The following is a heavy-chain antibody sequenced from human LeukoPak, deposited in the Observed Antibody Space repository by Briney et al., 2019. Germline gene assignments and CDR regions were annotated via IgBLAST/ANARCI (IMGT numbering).Heavy chain of an antibody. CDR2: INPNSGGT. V-gene: IGHV1-2*02. Sequence: ASVKVSCKASGYTFTGYYMHWVRQAPGQGREWMGWINPNSGGTNYAQKFQGRVTMTRDTSISTAYMELSRLRSDDTAVYYCAREVIAVAGFDYWGQGTLVTVSS. CDR3: AREVIAVAGFDY. D-gene: IGHD6-19*01. J-gene: IGHJ4*02. CDR1: GYTFTGYY.